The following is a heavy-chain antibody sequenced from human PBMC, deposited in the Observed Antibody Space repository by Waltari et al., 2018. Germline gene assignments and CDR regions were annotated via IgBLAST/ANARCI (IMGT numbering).Heavy chain of an antibody. CDR1: GFTFSSYW. CDR2: RKQDGSEK. CDR3: AKDGITITDGGYFDL. D-gene: IGHD3-3*01. Sequence: EVQLVESGGGLVQPGGSLRLSCAASGFTFSSYWMSWVRQAPGKGLEWVANRKQDGSEKYYADSVKGRFTISRDNSKNTLYLQMNSLRAEDTAVYYCAKDGITITDGGYFDLWGRGTLVTVSS. V-gene: IGHV3-7*01. J-gene: IGHJ2*01.